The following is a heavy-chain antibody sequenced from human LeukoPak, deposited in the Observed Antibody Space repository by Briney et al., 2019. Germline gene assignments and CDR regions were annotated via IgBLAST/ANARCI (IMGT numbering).Heavy chain of an antibody. CDR1: GVSISTYY. V-gene: IGHV4-59*12. CDR3: AREQKYYDILTGYYKTAYYFDY. Sequence: SETLSLTCTVSGVSISTYYWTWIRQPPGKGLEWIGYIYYSGSTNYNPSLKSRVTISVDTSKNQFSLKLSSVTAADTAVYYCAREQKYYDILTGYYKTAYYFDYWGQGTLVTVSS. D-gene: IGHD3-9*01. J-gene: IGHJ4*02. CDR2: IYYSGST.